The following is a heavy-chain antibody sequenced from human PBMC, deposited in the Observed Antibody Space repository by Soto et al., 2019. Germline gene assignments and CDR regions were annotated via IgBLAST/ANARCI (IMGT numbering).Heavy chain of an antibody. D-gene: IGHD6-13*01. CDR1: GGSISSGGSS. Sequence: QLQLQESGSGLVKPSQTLSLTCAVSGGSISSGGSSWSWIRQPPGKVLEWVGYIYPSGSTYYNPSLESRFTISVDRSKKQFSLELSSVTAADTAVYYCARGEGEAAAGHYYYYGMDVGGQGTTVTVSS. J-gene: IGHJ6*02. CDR2: IYPSGST. CDR3: ARGEGEAAAGHYYYYGMDV. V-gene: IGHV4-30-2*01.